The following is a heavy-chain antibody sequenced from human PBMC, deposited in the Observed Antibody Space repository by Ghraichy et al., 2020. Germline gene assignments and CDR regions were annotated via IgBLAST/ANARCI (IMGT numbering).Heavy chain of an antibody. D-gene: IGHD2-21*02. CDR1: GFTFSSYG. Sequence: GGSLRLSCAASGFTFSSYGMHWVRQAPGKGLEWVAVISYDGSNKYYADSVKGRFTISRDNSKNTLYLQMNSLRAEDTAVYYCAKIRNIVVVTASMDVWGQGTTVTVSS. CDR2: ISYDGSNK. CDR3: AKIRNIVVVTASMDV. V-gene: IGHV3-30*18. J-gene: IGHJ6*02.